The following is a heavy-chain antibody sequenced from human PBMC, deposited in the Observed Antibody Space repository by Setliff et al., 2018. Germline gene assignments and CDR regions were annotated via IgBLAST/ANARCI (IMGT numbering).Heavy chain of an antibody. CDR1: GLSISGEYY. V-gene: IGHV4-38-2*01. J-gene: IGHJ4*02. CDR3: MRQVGGGLWYFDY. D-gene: IGHD2-15*01. CDR2: IYHDGRA. Sequence: VSGLSISGEYYWGWIRQPPGGGPEWIGIIYHDGRAYYSTSLKSRVNLSLDMSKTQFSLHLNSVTAADTAVYYCMRQVGGGLWYFDYWGQGILVTVSS.